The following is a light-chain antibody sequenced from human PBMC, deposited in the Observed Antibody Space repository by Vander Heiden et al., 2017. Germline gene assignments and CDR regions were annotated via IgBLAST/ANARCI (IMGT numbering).Light chain of an antibody. J-gene: IGLJ3*02. V-gene: IGLV2-23*01. Sequence: SALTQPASVAASPGLSITITCTGTSSDVGSYNLVSWHQKHPGKALKLMIYEGSKRSAGVSNRFSGSKSGNTASLTISGLQAEDEADYYCCSDAGSSLPVFGGGTKLTVL. CDR2: EGS. CDR1: SSDVGSYNL. CDR3: CSDAGSSLPV.